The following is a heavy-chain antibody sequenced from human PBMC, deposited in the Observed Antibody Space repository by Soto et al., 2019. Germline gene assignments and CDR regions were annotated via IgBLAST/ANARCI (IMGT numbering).Heavy chain of an antibody. V-gene: IGHV1-69*06. CDR2: IIPIFGTA. D-gene: IGHD3-3*01. CDR1: GGTFSSYA. J-gene: IGHJ5*02. CDR3: ARGSLTIFGVVTRYNWFDP. Sequence: SVKVSCKASGGTFSSYAISWVRQAPGQGLEWMGGIIPIFGTANYAQKFQGRVTITADKSTSTAYMELSSLRSEDTAVYYCARGSLTIFGVVTRYNWFDPWGQGTMVTVSS.